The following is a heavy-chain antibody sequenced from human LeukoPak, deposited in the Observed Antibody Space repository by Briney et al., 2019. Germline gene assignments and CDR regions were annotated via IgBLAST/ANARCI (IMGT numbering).Heavy chain of an antibody. CDR3: ARDDPLAVAGNWFDP. CDR2: ISSSGSTI. D-gene: IGHD6-19*01. V-gene: IGHV3-48*03. Sequence: GGSLGLSCAASGFTFSSYEMNWVRQAPGKGLEWVSYISSSGSTIYYADSVKGRFTISRDNAKNSLYLQMNSLRAEDTAVYYCARDDPLAVAGNWFDPWGQGTLVTVSS. CDR1: GFTFSSYE. J-gene: IGHJ5*02.